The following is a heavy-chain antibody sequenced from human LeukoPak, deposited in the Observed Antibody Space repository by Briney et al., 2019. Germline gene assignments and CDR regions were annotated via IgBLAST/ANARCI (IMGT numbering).Heavy chain of an antibody. CDR2: IYYSGST. D-gene: IGHD3-9*01. V-gene: IGHV4-39*07. J-gene: IGHJ4*02. CDR3: AREIIGYYDILTGYYRVNFDY. Sequence: WVRQAPGKGLEWIGSIYYSGSTYYNPSLKSRVTISVDTSKNQFSLKLSSVTAADTAVYYCAREIIGYYDILTGYYRVNFDYWGQGTLVTVSS.